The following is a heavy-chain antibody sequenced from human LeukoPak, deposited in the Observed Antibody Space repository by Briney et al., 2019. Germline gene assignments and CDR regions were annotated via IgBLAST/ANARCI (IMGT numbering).Heavy chain of an antibody. CDR3: ARRYYYDSSGYYGP. V-gene: IGHV4-39*01. CDR1: GGSISSSSYY. Sequence: SETLSLTCTVSGGSISSSSYYWGWIRQPPGKGLEWIGSIYYSGSTYYNPSLKSRVTISVGTSKNQFSLKLSSVTAADTAVYYCARRYYYDSSGYYGPWGQGTLVTVSS. CDR2: IYYSGST. D-gene: IGHD3-22*01. J-gene: IGHJ5*02.